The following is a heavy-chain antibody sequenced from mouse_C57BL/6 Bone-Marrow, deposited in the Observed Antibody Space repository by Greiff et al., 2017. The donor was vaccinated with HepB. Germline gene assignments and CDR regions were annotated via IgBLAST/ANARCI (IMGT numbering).Heavy chain of an antibody. D-gene: IGHD2-4*01. CDR3: AMADYDYDGSWFAY. Sequence: QVQLQQPGAELVSPGSSVKLSCKASGYTFTSYWMDWVKQRPGQGLEWIGNIYPSDSETHYNQKFKDKATLTVDKSSSTAYMQLSSLTSEDSAVYYCAMADYDYDGSWFAYWGQGTLVTVSA. CDR2: IYPSDSET. V-gene: IGHV1-61*01. CDR1: GYTFTSYW. J-gene: IGHJ3*01.